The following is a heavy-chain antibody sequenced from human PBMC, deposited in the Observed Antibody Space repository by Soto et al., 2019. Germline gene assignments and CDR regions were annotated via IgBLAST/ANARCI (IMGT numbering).Heavy chain of an antibody. CDR2: ISATGGGT. J-gene: IGHJ4*02. Sequence: GGSLRLSXAASGFKFSNYAMSWVRQAPGKGLEWVSLISATGGGTYYADSVKGRFTISRDNSHNTLYLQVHSLAAEDTAVYYCAKDRRAGGNSAFYFDFWGQGAQVTVSS. CDR1: GFKFSNYA. CDR3: AKDRRAGGNSAFYFDF. D-gene: IGHD3-16*01. V-gene: IGHV3-23*01.